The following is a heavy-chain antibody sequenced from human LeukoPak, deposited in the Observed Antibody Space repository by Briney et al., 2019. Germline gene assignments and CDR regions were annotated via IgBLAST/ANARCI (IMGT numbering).Heavy chain of an antibody. V-gene: IGHV3-23*01. J-gene: IGHJ4*02. CDR3: ASPMVRGVMERDY. CDR2: ISGSGGST. CDR1: GFTFSSYS. Sequence: GGSLRLSCAASGFTFSSYSMIWVRQAPGKGLEWVSAISGSGGSTYYADSVKGRFTISRDNSKNTLYLQMNSLRAEDTAVYYCASPMVRGVMERDYWGQGTLVTVSS. D-gene: IGHD3-10*01.